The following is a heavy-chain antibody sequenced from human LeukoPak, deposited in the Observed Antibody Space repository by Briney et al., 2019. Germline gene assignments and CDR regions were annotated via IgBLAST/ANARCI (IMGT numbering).Heavy chain of an antibody. CDR1: GFTFSNYG. CDR2: MITSTNYI. Sequence: GGSLRLSCVASGFTFSNYGMIWVRQVPGKGLEWVSMITSTNYIYYANSVEGRFTISRDNSKNSLYLEMNSLRAEDTAVYYCADPEGSGSHAWGQGTLVTVSS. CDR3: ADPEGSGSHA. V-gene: IGHV3-21*01. D-gene: IGHD1-26*01. J-gene: IGHJ5*02.